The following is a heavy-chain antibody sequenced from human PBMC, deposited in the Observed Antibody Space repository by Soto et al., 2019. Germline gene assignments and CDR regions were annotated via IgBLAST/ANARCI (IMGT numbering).Heavy chain of an antibody. Sequence: QVQLVESGGGVVQPGRSLRLSCAASGFTFSSYGMHWVRQAPGKGLEWVAVIWYDGSNKYYADSVKGRFTISRDNSKNTLYLQMNSLRAEDTAVYYCARVGIAVAGGIDYWGQGTLVTVSS. CDR3: ARVGIAVAGGIDY. V-gene: IGHV3-33*01. D-gene: IGHD6-19*01. CDR1: GFTFSSYG. CDR2: IWYDGSNK. J-gene: IGHJ4*02.